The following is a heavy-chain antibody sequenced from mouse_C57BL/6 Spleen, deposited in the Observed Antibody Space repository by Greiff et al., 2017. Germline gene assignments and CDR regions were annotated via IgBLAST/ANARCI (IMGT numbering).Heavy chain of an antibody. J-gene: IGHJ4*01. V-gene: IGHV1-81*01. CDR2: IYPRSGNT. D-gene: IGHD2-4*01. Sequence: QVQLQQSGAELARPGASVKLSCKASGYTFTSYGISWVKQRTGQGLEWIGEIYPRSGNTYYNEKFKGKATLTADKSSSTAYMELRSLTSEDSAVYFCARWMDYADFYAMDYWGQGTSVTVSS. CDR1: GYTFTSYG. CDR3: ARWMDYADFYAMDY.